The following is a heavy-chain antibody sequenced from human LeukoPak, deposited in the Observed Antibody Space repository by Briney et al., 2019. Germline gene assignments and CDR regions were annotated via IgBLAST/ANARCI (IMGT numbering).Heavy chain of an antibody. CDR2: INNDGSSA. Sequence: GGSLRLSCAASGFTFSHYWMHWVRHVPGKGLVWVSHINNDGSSATYADSVKGRFTISRDNAKNTLYLQMNSLRAEDTAVYYCARHRDQYYYDSSGDWGQGTLVTVSS. CDR3: ARHRDQYYYDSSGD. D-gene: IGHD3-22*01. CDR1: GFTFSHYW. J-gene: IGHJ4*02. V-gene: IGHV3-74*01.